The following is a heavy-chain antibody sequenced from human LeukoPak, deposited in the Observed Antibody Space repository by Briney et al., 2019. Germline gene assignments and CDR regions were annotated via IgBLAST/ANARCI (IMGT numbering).Heavy chain of an antibody. CDR2: IYYSGST. CDR1: GGSISSSSYY. V-gene: IGHV4-39*07. J-gene: IGHJ4*02. Sequence: SETLSLTCTVSGGSISSSSYYWGWIRQPPGKGLEWIGSIYYSGSTYYNPSLKSRVTISVDTSKNQFSLKLSSVTAADTAVYYCAREEKETYYYDSSGYYYDYWGQGTLVTVSS. D-gene: IGHD3-22*01. CDR3: AREEKETYYYDSSGYYYDY.